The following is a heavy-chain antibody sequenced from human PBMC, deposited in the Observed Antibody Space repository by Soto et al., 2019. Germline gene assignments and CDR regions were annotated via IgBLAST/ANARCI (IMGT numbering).Heavy chain of an antibody. J-gene: IGHJ4*02. CDR1: GGSISSSNW. CDR3: ARRWGTYFDY. Sequence: SETLSLTCAVSGGSISSSNWWGWIRQPPGKGLEWIGYIYYSGTTYYNPSLKSRVTMSVDTSKNQFSLKLSSVTAADTAVYYCARRWGTYFDYWGQGTLVTVSS. D-gene: IGHD7-27*01. V-gene: IGHV4-28*01. CDR2: IYYSGTT.